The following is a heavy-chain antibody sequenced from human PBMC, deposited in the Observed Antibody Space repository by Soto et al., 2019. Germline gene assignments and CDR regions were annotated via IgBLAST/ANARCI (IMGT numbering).Heavy chain of an antibody. CDR1: GYTLSELS. J-gene: IGHJ3*02. CDR2: FDPEDGET. V-gene: IGHV1-24*01. D-gene: IGHD3-10*01. CDR3: ATEGGSGNIRGAFDI. Sequence: ASVKASCKVSGYTLSELSMQLVRQATGKGLEWMGGFDPEDGETIYAQKFQGRVTMTEDTSTDTAYMELSSLRSEDTAVYYCATEGGSGNIRGAFDIWGQGTMVTVSS.